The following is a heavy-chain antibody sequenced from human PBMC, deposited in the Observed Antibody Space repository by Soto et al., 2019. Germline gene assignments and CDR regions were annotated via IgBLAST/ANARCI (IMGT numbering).Heavy chain of an antibody. CDR1: GFTFSSYG. J-gene: IGHJ4*02. CDR3: ARKGPEDWPLDY. V-gene: IGHV3-30*03. D-gene: IGHD3-9*01. Sequence: GGSLRLSCAASGFTFSSYGMHWVRQAPGKGLEWVAIISYDGSNQYYADSVKNRLTITKDTSKNQVVLTMTNMDPMDTGTYYCARKGPEDWPLDYWGQGTLVTVSS. CDR2: ISYDGSNQ.